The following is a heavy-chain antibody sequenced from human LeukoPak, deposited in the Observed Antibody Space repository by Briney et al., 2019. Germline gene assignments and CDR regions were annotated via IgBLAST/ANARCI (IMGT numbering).Heavy chain of an antibody. CDR1: GFTFSSYW. J-gene: IGHJ4*02. CDR2: IKQDGSEK. D-gene: IGHD3-22*01. V-gene: IGHV3-7*05. CDR3: ARDRNYDSSGYYYPYFDY. Sequence: QTGGSLRLSCIASGFTFSSYWMSWVRQAPGKGLEWVANIKQDGSEKYYVDSVKGRFTISRDNAKNSLSLQMNSLRAEDTALYYCARDRNYDSSGYYYPYFDYWGQGTLVTVSS.